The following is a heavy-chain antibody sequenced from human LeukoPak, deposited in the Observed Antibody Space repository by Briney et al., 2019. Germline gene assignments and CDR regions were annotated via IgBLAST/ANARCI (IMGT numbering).Heavy chain of an antibody. CDR2: ITASGGTT. CDR3: AKAAGYSGGWYGR. D-gene: IGHD6-19*01. Sequence: GGSLRLSCAVSGFTFSSYALSWVRQAPGKGLEWVSAITASGGTTYYADSVRGRFTISRDTSKNTLHLQMNNLRAEDTAIYYCAKAAGYSGGWYGRWGQGTLVTVS. CDR1: GFTFSSYA. V-gene: IGHV3-23*01. J-gene: IGHJ4*02.